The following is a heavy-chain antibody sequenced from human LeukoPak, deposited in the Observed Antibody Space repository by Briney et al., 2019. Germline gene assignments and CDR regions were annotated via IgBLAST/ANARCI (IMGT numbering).Heavy chain of an antibody. V-gene: IGHV4-59*01. J-gene: IGHJ4*02. CDR2: VYYTGST. D-gene: IGHD3-22*01. CDR3: ARSMIPYYFDF. CDR1: GGSMSSFY. Sequence: PSETLSLTCTVSGGSMSSFYRSWIRQPPGKGLEWIGFVYYTGSTNYNPSLRSRVTMSVDTSKNQFSLKLSSVTAADTAVYYCARSMIPYYFDFWGQGTLVTVSS.